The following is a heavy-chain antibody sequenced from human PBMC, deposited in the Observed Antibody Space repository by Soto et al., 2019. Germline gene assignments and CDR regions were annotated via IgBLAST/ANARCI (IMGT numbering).Heavy chain of an antibody. CDR1: GFAFYYYN. CDR3: AREGVTNNTDCYFAL. Sequence: EVQLVESGGGLVKPGGSLRLSCAASGFAFYYYNMNWVRQAPGRGREWVSSISGSGIDIHFTDSVKGRCTISRDNAKTPLYLQMDSLRPEDATLYYCAREGVTNNTDCYFALWGHEALVTVSS. V-gene: IGHV3-21*01. CDR2: ISGSGIDI. J-gene: IGHJ4*01. D-gene: IGHD2-21*01.